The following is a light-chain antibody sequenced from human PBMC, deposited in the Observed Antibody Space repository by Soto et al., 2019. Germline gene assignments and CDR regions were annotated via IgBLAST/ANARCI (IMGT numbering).Light chain of an antibody. CDR1: RSDVGSYTL. V-gene: IGLV2-23*02. Sequence: ALTQPASVSGSPGQSITIPCTGTRSDVGSYTLVSWYQQHPGQAPKLIIYEVTKRPSGVSFRLSGSKSGNTASLTISGLQAEDEADYYCSSYAGSTAVVVFGGGTKLTVL. CDR2: EVT. CDR3: SSYAGSTAVVV. J-gene: IGLJ2*01.